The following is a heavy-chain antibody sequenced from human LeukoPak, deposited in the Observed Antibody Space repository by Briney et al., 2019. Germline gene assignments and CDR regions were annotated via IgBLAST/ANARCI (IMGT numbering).Heavy chain of an antibody. J-gene: IGHJ3*02. CDR3: TRRYDYDSSGYYYVRDAFDI. Sequence: GGSLRLSCAASGFTFSSYWMSWVRQAPGKGLEWVGFIRSKAYGGTTKNAASVKGRFTISRDDSRSIAYLQMNSLKTEDTAVYYCTRRYDYDSSGYYYVRDAFDIWGQGTMVTVSS. V-gene: IGHV3-49*04. CDR1: GFTFSSYW. D-gene: IGHD3-22*01. CDR2: IRSKAYGGTT.